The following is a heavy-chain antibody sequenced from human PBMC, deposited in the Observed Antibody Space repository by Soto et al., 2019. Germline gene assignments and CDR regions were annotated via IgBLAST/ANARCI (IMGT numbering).Heavy chain of an antibody. CDR2: ISSRSTNI. Sequence: GGSLRLSCVGSGFIFSGYSMAWVRQAAGRGLEWVASISSRSTNIDYADSVKGRFSISRDNAKNLVSLQMSSLRGEDTALYYCAKFTEPAYRRRWCYFDFCGQGT. CDR3: AKFTEPAYRRRWCYFDF. J-gene: IGHJ4*02. CDR1: GFIFSGYS. D-gene: IGHD2-8*01. V-gene: IGHV3-21*06.